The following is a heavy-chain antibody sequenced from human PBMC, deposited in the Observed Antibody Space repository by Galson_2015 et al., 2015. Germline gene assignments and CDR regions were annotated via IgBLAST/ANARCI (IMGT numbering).Heavy chain of an antibody. Sequence: SLRLSCAASGFTVSNAWMNWVRQAPGKGLEWVGRIKSKTDVGTTDYAAPVKCGFTISGDDSKNTLYLQMNSLKTEDTYVYYCTPGMVGATNDASDIWGQGTMVTVSS. V-gene: IGHV3-15*01. D-gene: IGHD1-26*01. J-gene: IGHJ3*02. CDR3: TPGMVGATNDASDI. CDR1: GFTVSNAW. CDR2: IKSKTDVGTT.